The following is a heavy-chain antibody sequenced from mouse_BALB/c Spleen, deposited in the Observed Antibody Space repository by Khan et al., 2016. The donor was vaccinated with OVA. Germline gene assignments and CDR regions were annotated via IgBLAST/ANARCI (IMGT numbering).Heavy chain of an antibody. CDR1: GYTFTSYT. CDR3: ARDGAYDRNDGWFAY. J-gene: IGHJ3*01. D-gene: IGHD2-14*01. CDR2: INPSSGYT. V-gene: IGHV1-4*01. Sequence: QVQLQQSGAELARPGASVKMSCKASGYTFTSYTIHWIKQRPGQGPEWIGYINPSSGYTNYNQKFKDKATLTADKSSTTAYMQLSSLTSDDSAVYYCARDGAYDRNDGWFAYWGQGTLVTVSA.